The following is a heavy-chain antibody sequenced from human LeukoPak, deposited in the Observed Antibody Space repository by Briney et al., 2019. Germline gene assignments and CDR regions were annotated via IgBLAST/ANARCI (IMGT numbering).Heavy chain of an antibody. CDR1: GLIFTKYY. V-gene: IGHV3-21*01. CDR3: AREAYGSGNYPFDY. D-gene: IGHD3-10*01. J-gene: IGHJ4*02. CDR2: ITSNGANT. Sequence: GGSLRLSCSASGLIFTKYYMNWVRQAPGKGLEWVSSITSNGANTYYADSVKGRFTISRDNAKNSLYLQMNSLRAEDTAVYYCAREAYGSGNYPFDYWGQGTLVTFSS.